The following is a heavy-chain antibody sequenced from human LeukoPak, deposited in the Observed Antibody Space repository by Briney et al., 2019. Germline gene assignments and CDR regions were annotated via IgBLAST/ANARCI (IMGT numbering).Heavy chain of an antibody. D-gene: IGHD4-11*01. CDR1: GFIFRNAW. V-gene: IGHV3-15*01. J-gene: IGHJ1*01. Sequence: PGGSLRLSCAASGFIFRNAWMSWVRQAPGKGLEWVGRIKSKTDGGTTDYAAPVKGRFTISRDDSKNTLYLQMNGLKTEDTAVYYCTTRVTTKYLKHWGQGTLVTVSS. CDR3: TTRVTTKYLKH. CDR2: IKSKTDGGTT.